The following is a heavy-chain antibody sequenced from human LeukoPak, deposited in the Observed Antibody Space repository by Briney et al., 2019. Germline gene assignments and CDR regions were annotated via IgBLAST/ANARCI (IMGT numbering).Heavy chain of an antibody. CDR3: ARTYGSGSYKPYDY. CDR1: GGSISSGGYY. J-gene: IGHJ4*02. D-gene: IGHD3-10*01. V-gene: IGHV4-30-2*01. CDR2: IYHSGST. Sequence: SETLSLTCTVSGGSISSGGYYWSWIRQPPGKGLEWIGYIYHSGSTYYNPSLKSRVTISVDRSKNQFSLKLSSVTAADTAVYYCARTYGSGSYKPYDYWGQGTLVTVSS.